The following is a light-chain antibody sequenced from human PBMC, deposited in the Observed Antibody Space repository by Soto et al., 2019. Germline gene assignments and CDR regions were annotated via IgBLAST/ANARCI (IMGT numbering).Light chain of an antibody. CDR1: QSVSSN. CDR3: QQYNNWPRT. CDR2: GAS. V-gene: IGKV3-15*01. Sequence: EIVMTQSPPTMPVSPGQRASLSCMASQSVSSNLAWYQQKPGQAPRLLIYGASTRATGIPARFSGSGSGTEFTLTISSLQSEDFAVYYCQQYNNWPRTFGQGTRLEI. J-gene: IGKJ5*01.